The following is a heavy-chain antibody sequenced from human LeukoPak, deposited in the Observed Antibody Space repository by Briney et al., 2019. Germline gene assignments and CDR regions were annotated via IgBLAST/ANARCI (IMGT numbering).Heavy chain of an antibody. CDR2: IKSNPDGETA. CDR1: GFTFTYAW. CDR3: STAVNGSYFD. Sequence: GGSLRLSCAASGFTFTYAWMTWVRQAPGKGLEGVGRIKSNPDGETADYAAPVKGRFTISRDDSRNTLYLQMNNLEIDDTAVYFCSTAVNGSYFDWGQGTLVIVSS. J-gene: IGHJ1*01. D-gene: IGHD1-26*01. V-gene: IGHV3-15*01.